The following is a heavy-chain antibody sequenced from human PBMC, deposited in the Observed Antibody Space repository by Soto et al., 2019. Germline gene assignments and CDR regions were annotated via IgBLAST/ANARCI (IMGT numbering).Heavy chain of an antibody. CDR3: AKGPTVFGAVISFDYYYGMYV. V-gene: IGHV3-23*01. J-gene: IGHJ6*02. Sequence: GSLRLSCTASGFTFSSSAMSWVRQAPGRGLEWVSGISGSGAGTYHADSVKGRFTISRDNSKNTLYLQMSGLRAEDAAVYYCAKGPTVFGAVISFDYYYGMYVWGQGTPVTVSS. D-gene: IGHD3-3*01. CDR1: GFTFSSSA. CDR2: ISGSGAGT.